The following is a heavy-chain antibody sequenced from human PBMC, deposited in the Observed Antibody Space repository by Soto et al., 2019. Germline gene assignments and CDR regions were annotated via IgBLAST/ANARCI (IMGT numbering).Heavy chain of an antibody. V-gene: IGHV3-33*01. J-gene: IGHJ6*02. CDR2: IWYDGSNK. Sequence: QVQLVESGGGVVQPGRSLRLSCAASGFTFSSYGMHWVRQAPGKGLEWVAVIWYDGSNKYYADSVKGRFTISRDNSKNTLYLQMNSLRAEDTAVYYCALLYGSGSYWDYYYYGMDVWGQGTTVTVSS. D-gene: IGHD3-10*01. CDR3: ALLYGSGSYWDYYYYGMDV. CDR1: GFTFSSYG.